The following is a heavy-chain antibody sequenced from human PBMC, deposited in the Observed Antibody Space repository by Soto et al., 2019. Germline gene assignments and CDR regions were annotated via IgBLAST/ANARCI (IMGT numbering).Heavy chain of an antibody. CDR3: AYRVGSRGSFDY. D-gene: IGHD6-25*01. CDR2: IYWNDDK. V-gene: IGHV2-5*01. CDR1: GFSLTTSGVS. Sequence: ESGPTLVNPTQTLTLTCTFSGFSLTTSGVSVGWIRQPPGKALEWVAFIYWNDDKRYSPSLKSRLTITKDNSKKQVALTMTNMDPVDTATYYCAYRVGSRGSFDYWGPGTLVTVSS. J-gene: IGHJ4*02.